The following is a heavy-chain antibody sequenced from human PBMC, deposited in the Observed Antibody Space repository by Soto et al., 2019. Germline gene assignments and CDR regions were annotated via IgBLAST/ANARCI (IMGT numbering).Heavy chain of an antibody. Sequence: SQTLSLTCAISGDSVSSNSAAWDWIRQSPSRGLEWLGRTYYRSKWYNDYAVSVKSRITINPDTSKNQFSLHLNSVTPEDTAVYYCASGGVNVDSFDIWGQGTMVTV. CDR1: GDSVSSNSAA. D-gene: IGHD3-16*02. V-gene: IGHV6-1*01. J-gene: IGHJ3*02. CDR2: TYYRSKWYN. CDR3: ASGGVNVDSFDI.